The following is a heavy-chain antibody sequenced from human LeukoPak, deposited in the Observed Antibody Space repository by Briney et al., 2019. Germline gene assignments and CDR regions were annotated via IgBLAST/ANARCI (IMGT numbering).Heavy chain of an antibody. CDR1: GFTFSSYG. V-gene: IGHV3-33*01. D-gene: IGHD4-17*01. Sequence: GRSLRLSCAASGFTFSSYGMHWVRQAPGKGQEWVAVIWDDGTNKYYADSVKGRFTISRDNSKNTLYLQMNSLRAEDTAVYYCARGTVTMTNWFDPWGQGTLVTVSS. CDR3: ARGTVTMTNWFDP. CDR2: IWDDGTNK. J-gene: IGHJ5*02.